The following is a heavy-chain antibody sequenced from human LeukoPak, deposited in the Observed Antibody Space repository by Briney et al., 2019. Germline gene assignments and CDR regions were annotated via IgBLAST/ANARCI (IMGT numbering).Heavy chain of an antibody. V-gene: IGHV3-11*01. Sequence: GGSLRLSCAASGFSFSDHHMSWVRQVPGKGLEWLAYISRDGNIIVYADSVKGRFTISRDNAKQSVYLVMKSLRPEDTAVYYCARYVLLMDYWGQGTLVTVSS. CDR2: ISRDGNII. J-gene: IGHJ4*02. CDR3: ARYVLLMDY. CDR1: GFSFSDHH. D-gene: IGHD3-16*01.